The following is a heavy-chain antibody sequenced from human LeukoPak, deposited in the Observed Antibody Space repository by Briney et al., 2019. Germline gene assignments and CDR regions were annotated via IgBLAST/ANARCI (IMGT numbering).Heavy chain of an antibody. CDR1: GGSISSSSYY. Sequence: NASETLSLTCTVSGGSISSSSYYWGWIRQPPGKGLEWIGSVYYSGSTNYNPSLKSRVTISVDTSKNQFSLKLSSVTAADTAVYYCARGIDVFDGYFDYWGQGTLVTVSS. CDR3: ARGIDVFDGYFDY. D-gene: IGHD3-9*01. J-gene: IGHJ4*02. V-gene: IGHV4-39*07. CDR2: VYYSGST.